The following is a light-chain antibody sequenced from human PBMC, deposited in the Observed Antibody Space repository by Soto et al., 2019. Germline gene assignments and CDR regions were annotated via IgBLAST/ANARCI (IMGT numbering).Light chain of an antibody. V-gene: IGLV2-23*02. J-gene: IGLJ2*01. CDR1: SSDIGTYNL. Sequence: QAVLTQPASVSGSPGQSITISCTGTSSDIGTYNLVSWYQQHPGKAPKLMIYEDSKRPSGVSNRFSGSKSGNTASLTISGLQAEDEADYYCCSYAGTTTFAFGGGTKLTVL. CDR2: EDS. CDR3: CSYAGTTTFA.